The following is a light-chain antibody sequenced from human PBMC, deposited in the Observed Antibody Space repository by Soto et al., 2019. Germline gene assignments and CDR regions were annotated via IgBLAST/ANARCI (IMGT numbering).Light chain of an antibody. CDR2: EVN. CDR3: CSHVGGSSPQWV. V-gene: IGLV2-23*02. J-gene: IGLJ3*02. Sequence: QPASVSGSPGQSITISCTGTSNDVGGYNLVSWFQQHPGKAPKLLISEVNKRPSGVSDRFSGSKSANTASLTISGLQAEDEADYYCCSHVGGSSPQWVFGGGTKLTVL. CDR1: SNDVGGYNL.